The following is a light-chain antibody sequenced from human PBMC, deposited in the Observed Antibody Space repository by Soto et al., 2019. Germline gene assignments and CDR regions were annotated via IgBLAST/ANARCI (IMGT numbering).Light chain of an antibody. CDR1: QGISGW. J-gene: IGKJ4*01. Sequence: DIQMTQSPSSVSASVGDRVTITCRASQGISGWLAWYQQRPGKAPKLLIYAASTLQSGVPSRFSGGRSGTDFTLTFNSLQPEDFATYYCQQATISQLTFGGGTKVEIK. CDR2: AAS. CDR3: QQATISQLT. V-gene: IGKV1-12*01.